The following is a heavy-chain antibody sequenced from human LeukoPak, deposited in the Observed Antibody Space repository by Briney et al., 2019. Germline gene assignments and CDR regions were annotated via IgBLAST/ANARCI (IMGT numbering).Heavy chain of an antibody. CDR1: GFTFNTYG. Sequence: PGGSLRLSCAASGFTFNTYGMHWVRQAPGKGLEWVTFIHYDGSNKYYADSVKGRFTISRDNSKNTLYLQMNSLTADDTAVYYCARLTGGNYGAYWDQETLFPVSS. CDR3: ARLTGGNYGAY. CDR2: IHYDGSNK. D-gene: IGHD2-8*02. V-gene: IGHV3-30*02. J-gene: IGHJ4*02.